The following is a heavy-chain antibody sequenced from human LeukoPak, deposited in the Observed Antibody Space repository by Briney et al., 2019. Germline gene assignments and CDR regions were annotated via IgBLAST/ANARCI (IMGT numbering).Heavy chain of an antibody. D-gene: IGHD1-26*01. V-gene: IGHV4-30-4*01. J-gene: IGHJ5*02. Sequence: SETLSLTCTVSGCSISSGDYYWSWIRQPPGKGLEWIGYIYYSGSTYYNPSLKSRVTISVDTSKNQFSLKLSSVTAADTAVYYCARDVWDSGSYYGNWFDPWGQGTLVTVSS. CDR1: GCSISSGDYY. CDR2: IYYSGST. CDR3: ARDVWDSGSYYGNWFDP.